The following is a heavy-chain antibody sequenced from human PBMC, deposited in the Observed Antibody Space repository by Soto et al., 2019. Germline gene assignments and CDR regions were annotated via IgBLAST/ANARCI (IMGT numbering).Heavy chain of an antibody. CDR3: ARLTGITEIAPLEEDK. CDR1: GFTLSLYT. Sequence: GGSLRLSCAASGFTLSLYTINWVRQAPGKGLEWVSSLGVSDDRFYADSVKGRFTISRDNAKNTLYLEMHGLRGEDTAVYYCARLTGITEIAPLEEDKWGQGTRVTVSS. J-gene: IGHJ4*02. V-gene: IGHV3-21*06. D-gene: IGHD1-1*01. CDR2: LGVSDDR.